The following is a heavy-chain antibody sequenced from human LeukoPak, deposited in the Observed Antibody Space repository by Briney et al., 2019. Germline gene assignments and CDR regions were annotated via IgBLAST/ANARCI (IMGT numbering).Heavy chain of an antibody. Sequence: GESLKISCKGSGYSFTSYWIGRVRQMPGKGLEWMGIIYPGDSDTRYSPSFQGQVTISADKSISTAYLQWSSLKASDTAMYYCAISSASDSNYGGINFDYWGQGTLVTVSS. J-gene: IGHJ4*02. V-gene: IGHV5-51*01. CDR3: AISSASDSNYGGINFDY. CDR2: IYPGDSDT. D-gene: IGHD4-11*01. CDR1: GYSFTSYW.